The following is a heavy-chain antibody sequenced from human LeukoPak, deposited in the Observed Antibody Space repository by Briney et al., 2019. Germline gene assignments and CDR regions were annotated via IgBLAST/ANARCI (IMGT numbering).Heavy chain of an antibody. D-gene: IGHD5/OR15-5a*01. Sequence: GGSLRHSCAASGFTFSTYAMNWVRQARGKGLEWVSLIIGNGRAIYYAGSVKGRFTIHIDNHWSKLYLQMNSVRPEDTAVYFCAKDLVPDGLYELDCWGQGTLVTVSS. J-gene: IGHJ4*02. V-gene: IGHV3-23*01. CDR3: AKDLVPDGLYELDC. CDR1: GFTFSTYA. CDR2: IIGNGRAI.